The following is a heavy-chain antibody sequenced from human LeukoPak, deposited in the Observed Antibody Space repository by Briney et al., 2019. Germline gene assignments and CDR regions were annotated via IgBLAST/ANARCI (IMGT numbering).Heavy chain of an antibody. J-gene: IGHJ4*02. CDR2: ISDSGST. Sequence: SETLSLTCVVSGGSLSTHHWSWIRQSPGRGLEWIGFISDSGSTNYNPSLKSRVTISVDTSKNQFSLMLSSVTAADTAVYYCARGYDSSAYYPFNYWGQGTLVTVSS. V-gene: IGHV4-59*11. CDR1: GGSLSTHH. D-gene: IGHD3-22*01. CDR3: ARGYDSSAYYPFNY.